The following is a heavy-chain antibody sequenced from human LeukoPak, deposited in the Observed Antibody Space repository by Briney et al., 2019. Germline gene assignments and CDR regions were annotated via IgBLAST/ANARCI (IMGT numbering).Heavy chain of an antibody. D-gene: IGHD1-26*01. V-gene: IGHV1-18*01. CDR3: ARYRSHFDY. CDR1: GYTFTNYG. J-gene: IGHJ4*02. Sequence: ASVSVSCKASGYTFTNYGISWGRQAPGQGVEWMGWISTYNGNTNYAQKFQGRVTMTRDTSISTAYMELSRLRSDDTAVYYCARYRSHFDYWGQGTLVTVSS. CDR2: ISTYNGNT.